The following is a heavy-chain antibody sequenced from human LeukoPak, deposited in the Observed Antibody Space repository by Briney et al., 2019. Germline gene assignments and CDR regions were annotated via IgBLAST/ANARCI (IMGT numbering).Heavy chain of an antibody. J-gene: IGHJ4*02. D-gene: IGHD3-22*01. V-gene: IGHV3-30*18. CDR1: GFTFSSYG. CDR3: AKEGGHGMIVRRIYYFDF. Sequence: GRSLRLSCAASGFTFSSYGMHWVRQAPGKGLEWVAVISYDGSNKYYADSVKGRFSISRDNSMNTLYLQMSSLIPEDTAMYYCAKEGGHGMIVRRIYYFDFWGQGTRVTVSS. CDR2: ISYDGSNK.